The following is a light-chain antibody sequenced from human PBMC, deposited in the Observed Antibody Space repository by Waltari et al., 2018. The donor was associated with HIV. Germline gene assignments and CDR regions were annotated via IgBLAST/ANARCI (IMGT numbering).Light chain of an antibody. CDR1: SSNFGSNT. J-gene: IGLJ3*02. CDR2: SNI. Sequence: QSVLTQPPSASGTPGQRVTISCSGSSSNFGSNTATGSQQLPGTAPKLLIYSNIQRPSGVPDRFSGSKSGTSASLAISGLQSDDEADYYCAAWDDSLNGLWVFGGGTKLTVL. CDR3: AAWDDSLNGLWV. V-gene: IGLV1-44*01.